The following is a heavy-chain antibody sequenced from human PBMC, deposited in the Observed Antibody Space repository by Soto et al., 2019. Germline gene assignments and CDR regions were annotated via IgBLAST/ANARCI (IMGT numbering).Heavy chain of an antibody. J-gene: IGHJ5*02. Sequence: SETLSLTCAVSGGSISMNWWSWVRQPPGKGLEWIGEIYHSGSTNYNPSLKSRVTISVDKSKNQFSLKLSSVTAADTAVYYCARDPVGGNWFDPWGQGTLVTVSS. CDR3: ARDPVGGNWFDP. CDR1: GGSISMNW. D-gene: IGHD1-26*01. V-gene: IGHV4-4*02. CDR2: IYHSGST.